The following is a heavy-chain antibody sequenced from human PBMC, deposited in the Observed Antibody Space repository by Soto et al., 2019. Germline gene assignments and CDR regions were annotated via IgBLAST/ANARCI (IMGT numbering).Heavy chain of an antibody. J-gene: IGHJ6*03. CDR3: ARDVGGWACSSTSCSPGGYMDV. CDR2: IYYSGST. V-gene: IGHV4-39*07. Sequence: PSETLSLTCTVSGGSISSSSYYWGWIRQPPGKGLEWIGSIYYSGSTYYNPSLKSRVTISVDTSKNQFSLKLSSVTAADTAVYYCARDVGGWACSSTSCSPGGYMDVWGKGTTVTVSS. CDR1: GGSISSSSYY. D-gene: IGHD2-2*01.